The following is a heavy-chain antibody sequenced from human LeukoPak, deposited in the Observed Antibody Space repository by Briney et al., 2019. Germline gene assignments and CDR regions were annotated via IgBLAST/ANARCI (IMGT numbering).Heavy chain of an antibody. J-gene: IGHJ4*02. Sequence: GGSLRLSCAASGFTFSSYAMHWVRQAPGKGLEYVSAICSNGGSTYYANSVKGRFTISRDNSKNTLYLQMCSLRAEDMAVYYCARGGIVATTPLDWGQGTLVTVSS. D-gene: IGHD5-12*01. CDR1: GFTFSSYA. CDR3: ARGGIVATTPLD. V-gene: IGHV3-64*01. CDR2: ICSNGGST.